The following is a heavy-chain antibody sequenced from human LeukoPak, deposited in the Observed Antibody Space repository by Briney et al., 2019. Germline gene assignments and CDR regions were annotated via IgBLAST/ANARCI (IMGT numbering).Heavy chain of an antibody. J-gene: IGHJ6*03. CDR1: GGSINSNSYY. Sequence: SETLSLTCTVSGGSINSNSYYWAWVRQPPGKGLEWIGSIYYTGNTYYNPSLESRITMSVDSSKNQFSLKLNSVTAADTAVYYCAREGYSYGSGWAGATYYYYMDVWGKGTTVTVSS. CDR2: IYYTGNT. V-gene: IGHV4-39*02. D-gene: IGHD5-18*01. CDR3: AREGYSYGSGWAGATYYYYMDV.